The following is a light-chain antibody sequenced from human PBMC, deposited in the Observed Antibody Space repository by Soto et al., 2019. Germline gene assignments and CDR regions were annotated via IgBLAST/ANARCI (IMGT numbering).Light chain of an antibody. Sequence: EIVLTQSPATLSLSPGERATLSCRASQSVSSYLAWYQQKPGQAPRLLIYDASNRATGIRARFSGSGSGTYFTLTISSLESEDFAVYYYHQRSNRTSFGPGTKVDIK. CDR3: HQRSNRTS. CDR1: QSVSSY. CDR2: DAS. J-gene: IGKJ3*01. V-gene: IGKV3-11*01.